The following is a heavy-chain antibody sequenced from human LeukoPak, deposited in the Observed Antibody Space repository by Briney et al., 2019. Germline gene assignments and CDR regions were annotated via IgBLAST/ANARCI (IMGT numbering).Heavy chain of an antibody. Sequence: GGSLRLSCAASGFTFSSYSMNWVRQAPGKGLEWVSSISSSSSYIYYADSVKGRFTISRDNAKNSLYLQMNSLRAEDTAVYYCARDLGGYRDRTSDYFDYWGQGTLVTVSS. J-gene: IGHJ4*02. CDR2: ISSSSSYI. CDR1: GFTFSSYS. CDR3: ARDLGGYRDRTSDYFDY. D-gene: IGHD4-17*01. V-gene: IGHV3-21*01.